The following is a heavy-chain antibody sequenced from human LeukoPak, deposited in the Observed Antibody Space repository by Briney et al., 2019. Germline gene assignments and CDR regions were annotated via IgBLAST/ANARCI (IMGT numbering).Heavy chain of an antibody. Sequence: GGSLRLSCAVSGFTVSSNYMSCVRQPPGKGLEWVSVIYSGGRTYYSDSVKGRFTISRHDSRDTLYLHMHSLRVEHTAVYYCARDLSGVNPFDHWGQGTLVTVSS. V-gene: IGHV3-53*04. D-gene: IGHD2-8*01. CDR1: GFTVSSNY. J-gene: IGHJ4*02. CDR3: ARDLSGVNPFDH. CDR2: IYSGGRT.